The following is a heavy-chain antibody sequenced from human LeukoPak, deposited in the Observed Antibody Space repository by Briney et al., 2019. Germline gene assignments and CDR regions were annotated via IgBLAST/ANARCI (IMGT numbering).Heavy chain of an antibody. J-gene: IGHJ4*02. CDR3: ASETDRLHGGDY. Sequence: GGSLRLSCAASGFTFSSYSMNWVRQAPGKGLEWVSSISSSSSYIYYVDSVKGRFTISRDNAKNSLYLQMNSLRAEDTAVYYCASETDRLHGGDYWGQGTLVTVSS. CDR1: GFTFSSYS. V-gene: IGHV3-21*01. CDR2: ISSSSSYI. D-gene: IGHD4-23*01.